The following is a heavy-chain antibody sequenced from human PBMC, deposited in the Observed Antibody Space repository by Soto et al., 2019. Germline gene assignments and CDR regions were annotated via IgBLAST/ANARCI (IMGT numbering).Heavy chain of an antibody. CDR2: IYTSGST. CDR1: GGSISSYY. CDR3: ARGLVGATYRYYFDY. Sequence: SETLSLTCTVSGGSISSYYWSCIRQPAGKGLEWIGRIYTSGSTNYNPSLKSRVTMSVDTSKNQFSLKLSSVTAADTAVYYCARGLVGATYRYYFDYWGQGTLVTVSS. J-gene: IGHJ4*02. V-gene: IGHV4-4*07. D-gene: IGHD1-26*01.